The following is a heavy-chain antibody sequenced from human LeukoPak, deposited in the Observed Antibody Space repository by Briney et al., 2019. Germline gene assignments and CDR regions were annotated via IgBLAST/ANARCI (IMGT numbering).Heavy chain of an antibody. CDR2: ISGSGGST. V-gene: IGHV3-23*01. CDR3: AKEKSAQLLYSWFDP. Sequence: GSLRISCAAPGFTFSRFALSWVRPAPGKGLEWVSAISGSGGSTYYADSVKGRFTISRDNSKNTLYLQMNSLRAEDTAVYYCAKEKSAQLLYSWFDPWGQGTLVTVSS. CDR1: GFTFSRFA. D-gene: IGHD2-2*02. J-gene: IGHJ5*02.